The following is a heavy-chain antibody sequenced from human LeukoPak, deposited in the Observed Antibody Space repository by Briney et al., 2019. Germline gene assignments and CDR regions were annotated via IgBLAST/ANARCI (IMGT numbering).Heavy chain of an antibody. Sequence: GGSLRLSCAASGFTFSGHWMSWVRQAPGKGLEWVANIKQDGSEKYYVDSVKGRFTISRDNAKNSLYLQMNSLRAEDTAVYYCASPLYCSGGICYSEFGYWGQGTLVTVSS. CDR3: ASPLYCSGGICYSEFGY. V-gene: IGHV3-7*01. J-gene: IGHJ4*02. CDR2: IKQDGSEK. D-gene: IGHD2-15*01. CDR1: GFTFSGHW.